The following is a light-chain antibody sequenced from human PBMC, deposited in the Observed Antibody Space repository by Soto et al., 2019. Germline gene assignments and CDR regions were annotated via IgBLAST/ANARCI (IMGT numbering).Light chain of an antibody. J-gene: IGLJ2*01. V-gene: IGLV2-14*01. CDR2: EVS. CDR1: SSDIGDYNF. Sequence: QSALTQPASVSGSPGQSITISCTGTSSDIGDYNFVSWYQKHPGEVPKLMIYEVSNRPLGVSDRFSGSKSGNTASLTISGLHAEDEADYYCGSYTTSSTFIFGGGTQLTVL. CDR3: GSYTTSSTFI.